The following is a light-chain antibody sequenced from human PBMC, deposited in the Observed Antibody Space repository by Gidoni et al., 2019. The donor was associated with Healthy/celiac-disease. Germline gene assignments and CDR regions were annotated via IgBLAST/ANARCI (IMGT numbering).Light chain of an antibody. CDR2: AAS. V-gene: IGKV1-39*01. CDR1: QSISSY. J-gene: IGKJ4*01. CDR3: QQSYSTPPT. Sequence: DIQMTQSPSSLSASVGHRVTITCRASQSISSYLNWYQQKPGKAPKLLIYAASSLQSGVPSRFSGSGSGTDFTLTISSLQPEDFATYYSQQSYSTPPTFGGGTKVEIK.